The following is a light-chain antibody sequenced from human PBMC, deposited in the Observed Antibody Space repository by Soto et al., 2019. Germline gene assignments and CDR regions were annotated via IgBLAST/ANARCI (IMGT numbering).Light chain of an antibody. J-gene: IGKJ1*01. CDR2: DAS. CDR3: KQYTTYWK. CDR1: QTISRW. V-gene: IGKV1-5*01. Sequence: DIQMTHSPSTRSASLGDRVNITFRASQTISRWLAWYQQRPGKAPKLLTYDASSLDSGVPSRFSGSGSGKEFTLTISSLQPDDSATYYCKQYTTYWKFGQGTKVDIK.